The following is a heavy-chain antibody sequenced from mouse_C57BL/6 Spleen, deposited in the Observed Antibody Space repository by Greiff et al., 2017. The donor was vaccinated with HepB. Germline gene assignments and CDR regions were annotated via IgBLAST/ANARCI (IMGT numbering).Heavy chain of an antibody. CDR1: GYTFTSYW. Sequence: VQLQQPGAELVKPGASVKLSCKASGYTFTSYWMHWVKQRPGQGLEWIGMIHPNSGSTNYNEKFKSKATLTVDKSSSTAYMQLSSLTSGDSAVYYCARRAFLYYFDYWGQGTTLTVSS. V-gene: IGHV1-64*01. CDR3: ARRAFLYYFDY. D-gene: IGHD3-3*01. J-gene: IGHJ2*01. CDR2: IHPNSGST.